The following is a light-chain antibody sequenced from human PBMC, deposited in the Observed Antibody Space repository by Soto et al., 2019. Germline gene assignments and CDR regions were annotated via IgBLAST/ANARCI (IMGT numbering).Light chain of an antibody. CDR2: AAS. Sequence: DIQMTQSPSTLSASLGDRVTLTFRASQSISSYLNWYQQKPGKAPKLLIYAASSLQSGVPSRFSGSGSGTDFTLTINSLQPEDFATYYCQQSYSTSWTFGQGTKVDIK. CDR3: QQSYSTSWT. V-gene: IGKV1-39*01. J-gene: IGKJ1*01. CDR1: QSISSY.